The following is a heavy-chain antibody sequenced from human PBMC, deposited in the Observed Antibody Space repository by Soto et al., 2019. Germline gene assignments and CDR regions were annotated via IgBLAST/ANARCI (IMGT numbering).Heavy chain of an antibody. J-gene: IGHJ6*02. Sequence: PSETLSLTCPVSGVSINTNYYLCWISRHPGTGLEWIGSIWHSGSTNYNPSLKSRVTISVDKSKNQFSLKLSSVTAADTAVYYCAREGGYSYGCYYYYYGMDVWGQGTTVTVSS. D-gene: IGHD5-18*01. CDR2: IWHSGST. CDR1: GVSINTNYY. CDR3: AREGGYSYGCYYYYYGMDV. V-gene: IGHV4-38-2*02.